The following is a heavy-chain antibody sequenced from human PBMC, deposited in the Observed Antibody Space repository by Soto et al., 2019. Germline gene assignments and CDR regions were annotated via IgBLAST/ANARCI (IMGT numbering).Heavy chain of an antibody. Sequence: SETLSLTCAVYGGTFSGYYWSWIRQPPGKGLEWNGEINHSGSTNYNPSLKSRVTISVDTSKNQFSLKLSSVTAAHTAVYYCARAGLVQYYDFWSGYYWFDPWGQGTLVTVSS. CDR2: INHSGST. CDR1: GGTFSGYY. J-gene: IGHJ5*02. D-gene: IGHD3-3*01. CDR3: ARAGLVQYYDFWSGYYWFDP. V-gene: IGHV4-34*01.